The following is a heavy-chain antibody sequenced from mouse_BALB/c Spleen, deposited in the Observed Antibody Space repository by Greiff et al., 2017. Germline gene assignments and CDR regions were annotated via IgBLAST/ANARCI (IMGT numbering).Heavy chain of an antibody. V-gene: IGHV5-6-4*01. CDR2: ISSGGSYT. J-gene: IGHJ3*01. CDR1: GFTFSSYT. Sequence: EVQGVESGGGLVKPGGSLKLSCAASGFTFSSYTMSWVRQTPEKRLEWVATISSGGSYTYYPDSVKGRFTISRDNAKNTLYLQMSSLKSEDTAMYYCTREGLLAWFAYWGQGTLVTVSA. D-gene: IGHD1-1*01. CDR3: TREGLLAWFAY.